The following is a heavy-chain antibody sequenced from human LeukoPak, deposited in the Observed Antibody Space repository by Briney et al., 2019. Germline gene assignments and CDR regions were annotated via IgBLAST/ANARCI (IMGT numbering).Heavy chain of an antibody. CDR3: ARGGSGGSFVMSFYFDY. J-gene: IGHJ4*02. Sequence: GGSLRLSCAASGFTFSSYSMNWVRQAPGKGLEWVSSISSSSSYIYYADSVKGRFTISRDNAKNSLYLQMNSLRAEDTAVYYCARGGSGGSFVMSFYFDYWGQGTLVTVSS. V-gene: IGHV3-21*01. CDR2: ISSSSSYI. D-gene: IGHD2-15*01. CDR1: GFTFSSYS.